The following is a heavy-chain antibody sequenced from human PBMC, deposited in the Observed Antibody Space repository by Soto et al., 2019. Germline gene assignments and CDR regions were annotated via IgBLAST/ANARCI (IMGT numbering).Heavy chain of an antibody. Sequence: SETLSLTCTVSGDSISSGNKYWIWIRHAPGKGLEWIGYIFSSGTTYYNPSLKSRLTMSLDTSQNQFSLRLASVTDADSAVYYCARVPSPFDYYYAMDVWGQGTTVTVSS. D-gene: IGHD3-16*01. J-gene: IGHJ6*02. V-gene: IGHV4-30-4*01. CDR1: GDSISSGNKY. CDR2: IFSSGTT. CDR3: ARVPSPFDYYYAMDV.